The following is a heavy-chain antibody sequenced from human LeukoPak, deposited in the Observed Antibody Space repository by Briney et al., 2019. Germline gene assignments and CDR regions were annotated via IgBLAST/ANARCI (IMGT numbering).Heavy chain of an antibody. Sequence: PGGSLRLSCAASGFTFSSYSMNWVRQAPGKGPEWVSSISSSSSYIYYADSVKGRFTISRDNAKNSLYLQMNSLRAEDTAVYYCARENTYYDILTGYYPYYFDYWGQGTLVTVSS. CDR2: ISSSSSYI. V-gene: IGHV3-21*01. D-gene: IGHD3-9*01. CDR1: GFTFSSYS. J-gene: IGHJ4*02. CDR3: ARENTYYDILTGYYPYYFDY.